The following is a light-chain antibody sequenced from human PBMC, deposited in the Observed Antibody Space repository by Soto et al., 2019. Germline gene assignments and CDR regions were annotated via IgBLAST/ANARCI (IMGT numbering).Light chain of an antibody. CDR3: QAWDSSIVV. V-gene: IGLV3-1*01. Sequence: SYELTQPPSVSVSTGQTASITCSGYKLGDKYACWYQQKPGQSPVLVIYQDSKRPSGIPERFSGSNSGNTATLTISGTQAMVEADYYCQAWDSSIVVFGGGTKLTVL. CDR2: QDS. J-gene: IGLJ2*01. CDR1: KLGDKY.